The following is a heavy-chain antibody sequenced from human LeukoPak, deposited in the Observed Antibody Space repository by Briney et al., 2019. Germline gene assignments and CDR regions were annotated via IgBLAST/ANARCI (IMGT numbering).Heavy chain of an antibody. D-gene: IGHD5-24*01. CDR2: ISAYNSNT. CDR3: ARLGRESSRGLQGIDY. V-gene: IGHV1-18*01. Sequence: ASVKVSCKASGYVFTTYGISWVRQAPGQGLEWMGWISAYNSNTNYAQNLQGRVTMTTDTSTGTAYMELRSLTSDDTAVYYCARLGRESSRGLQGIDYWGQGTLVTVSS. J-gene: IGHJ4*02. CDR1: GYVFTTYG.